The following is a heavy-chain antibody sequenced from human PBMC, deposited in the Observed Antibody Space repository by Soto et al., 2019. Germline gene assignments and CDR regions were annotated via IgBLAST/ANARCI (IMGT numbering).Heavy chain of an antibody. Sequence: QVQLQESGSGLMKPSQTLSLTCAVSGGSVSSGDYSWSWIRHPPGKGLEWIGYIYHSGNTVYNPSLKSRVTISMDRFKNQFSLKLTSVTAADTAVYYCACDYGSGSYRFDSWGQGILVTVSS. CDR1: GGSVSSGDYS. CDR3: ACDYGSGSYRFDS. J-gene: IGHJ4*02. D-gene: IGHD3-10*01. V-gene: IGHV4-30-2*01. CDR2: IYHSGNT.